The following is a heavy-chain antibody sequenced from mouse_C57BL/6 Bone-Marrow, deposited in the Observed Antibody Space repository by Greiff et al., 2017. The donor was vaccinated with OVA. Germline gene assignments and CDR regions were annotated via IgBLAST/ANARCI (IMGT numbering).Heavy chain of an antibody. J-gene: IGHJ1*03. V-gene: IGHV5-6*01. Sequence: EVNVVESGGDLVKPGGSLKLSCAASGFTFSSYGMSWVRQTPDKRLEWVATISSGGSYTYYPDSVKGRYTISRDNAKNTLYLQMSSLKSGDTAMYSCARQYDGSSYPGWYFDVWGTGTTVTVSS. CDR1: GFTFSSYG. CDR3: ARQYDGSSYPGWYFDV. D-gene: IGHD1-1*01. CDR2: ISSGGSYT.